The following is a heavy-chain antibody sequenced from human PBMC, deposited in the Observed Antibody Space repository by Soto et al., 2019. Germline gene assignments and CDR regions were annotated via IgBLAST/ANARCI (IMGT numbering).Heavy chain of an antibody. V-gene: IGHV4-4*07. Sequence: NPSETLSLTCTVSGDSITNNYWSWIRQPARKGLEWIGRIDSSGSTNYNPALKSRVTMSVDKSKNKFSLKLSSVTAADTAVNYCARDSGSYYLGPYWGRGTLVTVSS. J-gene: IGHJ4*01. D-gene: IGHD1-26*01. CDR3: ARDSGSYYLGPY. CDR2: IDSSGST. CDR1: GDSITNNY.